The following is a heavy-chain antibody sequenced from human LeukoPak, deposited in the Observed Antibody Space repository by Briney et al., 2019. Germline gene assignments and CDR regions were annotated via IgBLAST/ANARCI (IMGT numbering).Heavy chain of an antibody. CDR1: GGSITTYQ. CDR2: IYTSGNT. D-gene: IGHD6-19*01. V-gene: IGHV4-4*07. J-gene: IGHJ2*01. Sequence: SETLSLTCTVSGGSITTYQWTWIRQPAGKGLEWIGLIYTSGNTNYNPSLKSRVTMSVDTSKNQFFLKLSSVTAADTAVYYCARDQHSSGWYGYFDLWGRGTLVTVSS. CDR3: ARDQHSSGWYGYFDL.